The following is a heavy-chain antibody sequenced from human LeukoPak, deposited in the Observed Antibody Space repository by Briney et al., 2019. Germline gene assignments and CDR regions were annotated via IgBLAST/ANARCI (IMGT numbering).Heavy chain of an antibody. CDR2: IYTSGST. CDR3: ARPKGGYCSGGSCYHFDY. V-gene: IGHV4-4*07. D-gene: IGHD2-15*01. Sequence: SETLSLTCTVSGGSISSHYWSWIRQPAGKGLEWIGRIYTSGSTNYNPSLKSRVTMSVDTSKNQFSLKLSSVTAADTAVYYCARPKGGYCSGGSCYHFDYWGQGTLVTVSS. J-gene: IGHJ4*02. CDR1: GGSISSHY.